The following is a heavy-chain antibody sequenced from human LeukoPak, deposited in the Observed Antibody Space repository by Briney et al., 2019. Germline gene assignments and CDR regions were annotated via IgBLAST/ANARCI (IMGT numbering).Heavy chain of an antibody. Sequence: TGGSLRLSCAASGFTFSDYSMHWVRQAPGKGLEWVSLISWDGGRIHYVDSVKGRFTISRDNSKNSLYLQMNSLRTEDTALYYCAKSLVSSGYRLDYWGQGTLVTVSS. CDR3: AKSLVSSGYRLDY. J-gene: IGHJ4*02. CDR1: GFTFSDYS. CDR2: ISWDGGRI. D-gene: IGHD3-22*01. V-gene: IGHV3-43*01.